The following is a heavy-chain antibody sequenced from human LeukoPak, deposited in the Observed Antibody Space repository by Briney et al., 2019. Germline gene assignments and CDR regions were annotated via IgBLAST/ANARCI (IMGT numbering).Heavy chain of an antibody. Sequence: KSGGSLRLSCASSGFTFSTYSMNWVRQAPGKGLEWVSSINGDSAYIFYTDSLKGRFTISRDNARNSLFLQINSLSADDTAVYYCARENHEYSYSSFDYWGQGTLVTVSS. V-gene: IGHV3-21*01. CDR3: ARENHEYSYSSFDY. CDR1: GFTFSTYS. D-gene: IGHD5-18*01. J-gene: IGHJ4*02. CDR2: INGDSAYI.